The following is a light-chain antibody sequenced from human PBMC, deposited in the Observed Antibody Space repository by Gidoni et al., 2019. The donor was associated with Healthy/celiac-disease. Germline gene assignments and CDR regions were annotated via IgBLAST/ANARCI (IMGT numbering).Light chain of an antibody. V-gene: IGLV1-44*01. CDR2: SNN. CDR3: AAWDDSLNGWV. J-gene: IGLJ3*02. Sequence: QSVLTQPTSASGTPGQGVTISCSGSSSFIGSNTVNWYQQIPGTAPKLRIYSNNQRPSGVPDRFSGSKSSTSACLAISGLQSEDEADYYCAAWDDSLNGWVFGGGTKLTVL. CDR1: SSFIGSNT.